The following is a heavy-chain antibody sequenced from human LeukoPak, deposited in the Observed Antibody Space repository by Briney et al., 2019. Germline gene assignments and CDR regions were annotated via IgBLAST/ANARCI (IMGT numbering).Heavy chain of an antibody. J-gene: IGHJ5*02. CDR3: AREGSSSWDAGWFDP. D-gene: IGHD6-13*01. CDR2: IYYSGST. CDR1: GGSISSSSYY. V-gene: IGHV4-61*01. Sequence: SETLSLTCTVSGGSISSSSYYWGWIRQPPGKGLEWIGYIYYSGSTNYNPSLKSRVTISVDTSKNQFSLKLSSVTAADTAVYYCAREGSSSWDAGWFDPWGQGTLVTVSS.